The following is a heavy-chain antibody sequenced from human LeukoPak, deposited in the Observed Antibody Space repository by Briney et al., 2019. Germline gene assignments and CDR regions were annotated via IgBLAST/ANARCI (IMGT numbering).Heavy chain of an antibody. CDR2: ISSSSSYI. Sequence: GGSLRLSCAASGFIFSNYIMNWVRQAPGKGLEWVSSISSSSSYIYYTDSVKGRFTISRDNAKNSLYLQMNSLRAEDTAVYYCARDQHGSGSYVYYYYGMDVWGQGTTVTVSS. CDR3: ARDQHGSGSYVYYYYGMDV. J-gene: IGHJ6*02. D-gene: IGHD3-10*01. V-gene: IGHV3-21*01. CDR1: GFIFSNYI.